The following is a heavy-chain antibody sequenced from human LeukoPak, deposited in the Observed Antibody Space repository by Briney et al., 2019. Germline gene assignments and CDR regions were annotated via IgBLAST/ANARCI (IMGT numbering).Heavy chain of an antibody. Sequence: PSQTLSLTCTVSGGSISSGSYYWSWIRQPAGKGLEWIGRIYTSGSTNYNPSLKSRVTISVDTSKNQFSLKLSSVTAADTAVYYCASDSKVHYYDSSDDAFDIWGQGTMVTVSS. CDR2: IYTSGST. CDR1: GGSISSGSYY. V-gene: IGHV4-61*02. J-gene: IGHJ3*02. CDR3: ASDSKVHYYDSSDDAFDI. D-gene: IGHD3-22*01.